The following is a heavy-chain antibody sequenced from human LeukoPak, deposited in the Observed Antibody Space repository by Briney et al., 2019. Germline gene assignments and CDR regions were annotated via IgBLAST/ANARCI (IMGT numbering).Heavy chain of an antibody. J-gene: IGHJ3*02. Sequence: PSETLSLACTVSGGSISSYYWSWIRQPPGKGLEWIGHIYYSGSTNYNPSLKSRVTISVDTSKNQFSLKLTSVTAADTAVYYCARGLTYYFDSSGYYVTDAFDIWGQGTMVTVSS. D-gene: IGHD3-22*01. CDR1: GGSISSYY. CDR3: ARGLTYYFDSSGYYVTDAFDI. V-gene: IGHV4-59*01. CDR2: IYYSGST.